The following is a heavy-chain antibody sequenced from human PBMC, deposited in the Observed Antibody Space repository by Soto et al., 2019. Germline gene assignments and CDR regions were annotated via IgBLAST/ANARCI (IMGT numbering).Heavy chain of an antibody. CDR2: ISHDGRED. CDR3: TKDRSPGCGGDCHFYY. D-gene: IGHD2-21*02. V-gene: IGHV3-30*18. J-gene: IGHJ4*02. Sequence: QVQLVESGGGVVQPGRSLRLSCAASGFTFSNHGMHWVRQAPGKGLEWVSVISHDGREDYYAESVRGRFTISRDNSKNTLYLRMNSLRPEDTAVYYCTKDRSPGCGGDCHFYYWGQGSLVSVSS. CDR1: GFTFSNHG.